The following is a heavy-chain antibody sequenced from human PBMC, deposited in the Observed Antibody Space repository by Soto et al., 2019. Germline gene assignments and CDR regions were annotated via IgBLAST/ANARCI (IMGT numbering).Heavy chain of an antibody. V-gene: IGHV3-64D*06. J-gene: IGHJ4*02. CDR1: GFTFSSYA. Sequence: PGGSLRLSCSASGFTFSSYAMHWVRQAPGKGLEYVSAISSNGGSTYYADSVKGRFTISRDNSKSTLYLQMSSLRAEDTAVYYCVNEARLAVVPRYYFDYWGQGTLVTVSS. CDR2: ISSNGGST. CDR3: VNEARLAVVPRYYFDY. D-gene: IGHD2-15*01.